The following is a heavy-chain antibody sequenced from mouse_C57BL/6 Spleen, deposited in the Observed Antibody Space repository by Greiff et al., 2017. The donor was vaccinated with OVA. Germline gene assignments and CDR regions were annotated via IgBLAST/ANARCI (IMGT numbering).Heavy chain of an antibody. CDR2: INPNNGGT. CDR1: GYTFTDYY. V-gene: IGHV1-26*01. Sequence: EVQLQQSGPELVKPGASVKISCKASGYTFTDYYMNWVKQSHGKSLEWIGDINPNNGGTSYNQKFKGKATLTVDKSSSTAYMELRSLTSEDSAVYYCARTEAPAWFAYWGQGTLVTVSA. J-gene: IGHJ3*01. CDR3: ARTEAPAWFAY.